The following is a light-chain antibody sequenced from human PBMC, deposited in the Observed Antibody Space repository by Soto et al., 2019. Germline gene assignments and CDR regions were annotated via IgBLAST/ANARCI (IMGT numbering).Light chain of an antibody. CDR2: KAS. CDR1: QSISSW. V-gene: IGKV1-5*03. CDR3: QQYNSYPS. Sequence: DIQMTQSPSTLSASVGDRVTITCRASQSISSWLAWYQQKPGKAPKLLIYKASSVESWVPSRCSGSGSGTEFTLTISSLQPDDFATYYCQQYNSYPSFGGGTKVEIK. J-gene: IGKJ4*01.